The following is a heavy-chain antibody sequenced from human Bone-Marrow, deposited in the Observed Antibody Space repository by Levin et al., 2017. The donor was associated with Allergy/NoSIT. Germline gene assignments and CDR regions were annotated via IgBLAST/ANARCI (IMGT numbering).Heavy chain of an antibody. J-gene: IGHJ4*02. CDR1: GFPFSNYG. V-gene: IGHV3-30*18. CDR2: ISYDGFNK. Sequence: LSLTCAASGFPFSNYGMHWVRQAPGKGLEWVAIISYDGFNKYYVDSVKGRFTTSRDNSKNMLYLQMNSLRPEDTAVYYCAKMDTSGPGGALDYWGQGSLVTVSS. D-gene: IGHD6-19*01. CDR3: AKMDTSGPGGALDY.